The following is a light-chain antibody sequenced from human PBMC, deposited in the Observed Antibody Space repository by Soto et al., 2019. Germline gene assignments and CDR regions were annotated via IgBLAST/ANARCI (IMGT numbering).Light chain of an antibody. CDR2: AAS. V-gene: IGKV1-27*01. Sequence: DIQMTQSPSSLSSSVGDRATITCRASQGISNYLARYQQKPGKVPKLLIYAASTLQSGVTSRFSGSGSGTAFTITISSLQPEDVATYYCQKYNSAPHTFGPGTKVDIK. CDR1: QGISNY. CDR3: QKYNSAPHT. J-gene: IGKJ3*01.